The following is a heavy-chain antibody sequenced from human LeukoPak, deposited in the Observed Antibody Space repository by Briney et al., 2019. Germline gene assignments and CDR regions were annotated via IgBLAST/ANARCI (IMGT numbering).Heavy chain of an antibody. CDR1: GGSFSGYY. Sequence: SETLSLTCAVYGGSFSGYYWSWIRQPPGKGLEWIGEINHSGSTNYNPSLKSRVTISVVTSKNQFSLKLRSVTAADTAVYYCARGRIRYYDVLTGYDKGFDYWVQGTLVTVPS. CDR2: INHSGST. CDR3: ARGRIRYYDVLTGYDKGFDY. V-gene: IGHV4-34*01. D-gene: IGHD3-9*01. J-gene: IGHJ4*02.